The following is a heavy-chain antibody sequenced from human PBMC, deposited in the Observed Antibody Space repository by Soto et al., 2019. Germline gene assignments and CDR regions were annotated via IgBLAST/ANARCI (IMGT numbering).Heavy chain of an antibody. CDR3: AREGYCSGGSCYAYAFDI. CDR1: GGSISGYY. J-gene: IGHJ3*02. Sequence: SETLSLTCTVSGGSISGYYWSWIRQPAGKGLEWIGRIYTSGSTNYNPSLKSRVTMSVDTSKNQFSLKLSSVTAADTAVYYCAREGYCSGGSCYAYAFDIWGQGTMVTVSS. D-gene: IGHD2-15*01. V-gene: IGHV4-4*07. CDR2: IYTSGST.